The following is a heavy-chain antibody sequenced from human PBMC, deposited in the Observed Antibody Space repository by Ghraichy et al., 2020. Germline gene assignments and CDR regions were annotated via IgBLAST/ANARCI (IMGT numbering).Heavy chain of an antibody. CDR2: IRSKANSYAT. D-gene: IGHD3-22*01. CDR3: TRRLEGDSSGNEFDY. CDR1: GFTFSGSA. J-gene: IGHJ4*02. V-gene: IGHV3-73*01. Sequence: GGSLRLSCAASGFTFSGSAMHWVRQASGKGLEWVGRIRSKANSYATAYAASVKGRFTISRDDSKNTAYLQMNSLKTEDTAVYYCTRRLEGDSSGNEFDYWGQGTLVTVSS.